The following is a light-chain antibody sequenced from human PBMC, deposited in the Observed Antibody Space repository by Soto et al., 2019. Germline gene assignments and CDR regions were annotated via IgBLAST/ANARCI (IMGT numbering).Light chain of an antibody. CDR2: LNS. CDR1: QSLLHSNGYTY. CDR3: MQGIRSPVT. V-gene: IGKV2-28*01. Sequence: DIVMIQSPPSLPVNPGEPASISCRSSQSLLHSNGYTYLDWYLQKPGQSPQLLIYLNSTRASGVPDRFSGSGSGTDFTLKISRVEAEDVGVYYCMQGIRSPVTFGQGTRLEIK. J-gene: IGKJ5*01.